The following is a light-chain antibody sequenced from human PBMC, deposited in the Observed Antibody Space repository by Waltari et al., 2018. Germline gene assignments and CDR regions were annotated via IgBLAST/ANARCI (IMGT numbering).Light chain of an antibody. CDR2: DAS. CDR1: NIGSQG. CDR3: HVWDSSRDLVL. Sequence: SYVLTQPPSVSVAPGKTATITWWGDNIGSQGVNAYQQRPGQAPVLVVYDASDRHSDSPERFSGSISGNMATLTVSRVEAGDEADYYCHVWDSSRDLVLIGGGTKLTVL. V-gene: IGLV3-21*03. J-gene: IGLJ2*01.